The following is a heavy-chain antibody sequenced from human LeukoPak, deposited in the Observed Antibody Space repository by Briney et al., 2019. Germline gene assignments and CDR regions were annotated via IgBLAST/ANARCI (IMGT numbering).Heavy chain of an antibody. J-gene: IGHJ4*02. Sequence: SETVSLTCSVSGGSISSYYWSWIRQPPGKGLEWIGYIYYSGSTNYNPSLKSRVTISVDTSKSQFSLKLSSVTAADTAVYYCARTQYYYDSSGYSHWGQGTLVTVSS. CDR1: GGSISSYY. D-gene: IGHD3-22*01. CDR2: IYYSGST. CDR3: ARTQYYYDSSGYSH. V-gene: IGHV4-59*01.